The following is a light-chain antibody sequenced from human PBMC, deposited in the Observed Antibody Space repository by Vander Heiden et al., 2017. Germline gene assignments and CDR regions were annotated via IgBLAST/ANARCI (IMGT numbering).Light chain of an antibody. CDR3: QQSYSTPLT. J-gene: IGKJ4*01. V-gene: IGKV1-39*01. Sequence: DIQITQSPSSLSASVGDRVTITCRASQSISSYLNWYQQKPGKAPKLLIYAASSLQSGVPSRFSDSGSGTDFTLTISSLQPEDFATYYCQQSYSTPLTFGGGTKVEIK. CDR2: AAS. CDR1: QSISSY.